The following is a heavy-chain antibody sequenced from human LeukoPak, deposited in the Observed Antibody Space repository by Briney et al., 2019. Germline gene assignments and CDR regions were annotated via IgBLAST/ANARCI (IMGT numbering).Heavy chain of an antibody. CDR1: GFTFSSYA. CDR2: ISGSGGST. Sequence: GGSLRLSCAASGFTFSSYAVSWVRQAPGKGLEWVSAISGSGGSTYYADSVKGRFTISRDNSKNTLYLQMNSLRAEETAVYYCAKAGGDYYYYGMDVWGQGTTVTVSS. J-gene: IGHJ6*02. CDR3: AKAGGDYYYYGMDV. V-gene: IGHV3-23*01. D-gene: IGHD4-17*01.